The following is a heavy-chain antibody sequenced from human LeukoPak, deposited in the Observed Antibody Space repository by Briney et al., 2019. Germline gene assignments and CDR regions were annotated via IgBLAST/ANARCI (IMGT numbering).Heavy chain of an antibody. CDR2: IYYSGST. D-gene: IGHD2-15*01. J-gene: IGHJ5*02. CDR3: AIRYCTGGSCYFDP. CDR1: GGSISSYY. V-gene: IGHV4-59*08. Sequence: PSETLSLTCTVSGGSISSYYWSWIRQPPGKGLEWIGDIYYSGSTNYNPSLKSRVSISVDTSKNQFSLEVRSVTAADTAVYYCAIRYCTGGSCYFDPWGQGTLVTVSS.